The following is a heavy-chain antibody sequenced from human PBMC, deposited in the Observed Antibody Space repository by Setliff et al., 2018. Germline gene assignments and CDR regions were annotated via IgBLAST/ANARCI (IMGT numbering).Heavy chain of an antibody. J-gene: IGHJ5*02. V-gene: IGHV3-23*01. D-gene: IGHD5-18*01. CDR3: AEQNTPMGYGINWFDP. Sequence: PGGSLRLSCAASGFTFSTYAMSWVRQAPGKGLEWVSAISGSGDSTYYADSVKGRFSISRDNSKNTLYLQMNSLRAEDTAVYYCAEQNTPMGYGINWFDPWGQGTLVTVSS. CDR1: GFTFSTYA. CDR2: ISGSGDST.